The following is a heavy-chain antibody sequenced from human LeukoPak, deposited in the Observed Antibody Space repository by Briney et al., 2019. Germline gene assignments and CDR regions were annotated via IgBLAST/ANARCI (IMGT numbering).Heavy chain of an antibody. Sequence: GGSLRLSCAASGFTFSSYSMNWVRQAPGKGLEWVSVIYSGGSTYYADSVKGRFTISRDNSKNTLYLQMNSLRAEDTAVYYCARAPYGSGFDYWGQGTLVTVSS. CDR3: ARAPYGSGFDY. D-gene: IGHD3-10*01. J-gene: IGHJ4*02. CDR2: IYSGGST. CDR1: GFTFSSYS. V-gene: IGHV3-66*01.